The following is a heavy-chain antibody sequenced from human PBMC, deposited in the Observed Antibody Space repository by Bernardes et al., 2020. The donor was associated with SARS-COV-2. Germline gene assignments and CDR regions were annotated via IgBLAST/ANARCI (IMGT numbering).Heavy chain of an antibody. Sequence: SETLSLTCTVSGGSISSSSYYWGWIRQPPGKGLEWIGSIYYSGSTYYNPSLKSRVTISVDTSKNQFSLKLSSVTAADTAVYYCARAVRLYALVPGAFDIWGQGTMVTVSS. CDR3: ARAVRLYALVPGAFDI. D-gene: IGHD2-2*01. J-gene: IGHJ3*02. V-gene: IGHV4-39*07. CDR1: GGSISSSSYY. CDR2: IYYSGST.